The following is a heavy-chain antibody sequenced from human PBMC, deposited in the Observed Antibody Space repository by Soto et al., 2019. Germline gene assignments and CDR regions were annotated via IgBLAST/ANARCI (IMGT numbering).Heavy chain of an antibody. V-gene: IGHV3-7*03. Sequence: EVQLVESGGGLVQPGGSLRLSCAVSGFSFGTYWMSWVRQAPGKGLEWLASIKQDGSERYYLDSVKGRFTISRDNAKDSLSLQMNSLRGEDTAFCYCARDVGPITIFGEALSGYFDFWGQGTLVTVSS. CDR3: ARDVGPITIFGEALSGYFDF. CDR2: IKQDGSER. CDR1: GFSFGTYW. D-gene: IGHD3-3*01. J-gene: IGHJ4*02.